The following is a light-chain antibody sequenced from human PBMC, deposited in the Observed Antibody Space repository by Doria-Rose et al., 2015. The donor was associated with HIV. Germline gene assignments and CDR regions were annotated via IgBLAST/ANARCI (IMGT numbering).Light chain of an antibody. CDR2: GAS. CDR1: QSVSSNY. J-gene: IGKJ4*01. Sequence: IVLTQSPGTLSLSPGERATLSCRASQSVSSNYLAWYQQKPGQAPRLLVYGASSGATGIPDRFSGSGSGADFTLTISRLEPEDFAVYYCQQYGSSPLTFGGGTKVEI. V-gene: IGKV3-20*01. CDR3: QQYGSSPLT.